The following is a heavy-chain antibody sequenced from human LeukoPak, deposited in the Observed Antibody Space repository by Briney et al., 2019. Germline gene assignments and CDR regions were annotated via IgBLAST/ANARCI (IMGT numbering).Heavy chain of an antibody. J-gene: IGHJ6*04. CDR2: IWYDGSNK. CDR3: ARDNPADGYYYGMDV. CDR1: GFTFRSYG. D-gene: IGHD1-14*01. V-gene: IGHV3-33*01. Sequence: PGGSLRLSCAAPGFTFRSYGMHWVRQAPGKGLEWVAVIWYDGSNKYYADSVKGRFTISRDNSKNTLYLQMNSLRAEDTAVYYCARDNPADGYYYGMDVWGKGTTVTVSS.